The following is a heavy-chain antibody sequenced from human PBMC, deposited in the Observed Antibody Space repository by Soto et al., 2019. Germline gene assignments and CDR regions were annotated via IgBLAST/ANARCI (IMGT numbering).Heavy chain of an antibody. J-gene: IGHJ6*02. Sequence: SEALCLTCSVSVGATSTYYRSWIRQFPGQGLEWIGYIYHSGSSQYNPSLTSRVTISVDTSKNQLSLRLSSVTAADTAVYYCARSYGSGSYYDYYYGMDVWGQGTTVTVSS. CDR1: VGATSTYY. V-gene: IGHV4-59*01. CDR2: IYHSGSS. D-gene: IGHD3-10*01. CDR3: ARSYGSGSYYDYYYGMDV.